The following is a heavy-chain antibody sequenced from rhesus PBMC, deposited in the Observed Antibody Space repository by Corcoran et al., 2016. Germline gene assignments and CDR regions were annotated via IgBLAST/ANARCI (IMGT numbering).Heavy chain of an antibody. D-gene: IGHD2-15*01. CDR2: ISNGGGST. CDR3: ARGARSPIYFDY. V-gene: IGHV3-178*01. J-gene: IGHJ4*01. Sequence: EVQLVESGGGLAKPGGSLRLSCAASGFTFSDYYMDWVRQAPGKGLEWVSRISNGGGSTWYADSVKGRFTISRENAKNTLYLQMDGLRAEDTAVYYCARGARSPIYFDYWGQGVLVTVSS. CDR1: GFTFSDYY.